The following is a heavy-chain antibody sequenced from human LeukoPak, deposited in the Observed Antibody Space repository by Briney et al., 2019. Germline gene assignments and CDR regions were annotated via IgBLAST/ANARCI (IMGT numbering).Heavy chain of an antibody. CDR1: RFTSSSYG. Sequence: GGSLRLSCAASRFTSSSYGMHWVRQAPGKGLEWVAVISYDGSNKYYADSVKGRFTISRDNSKNTLYLQMNSLRAEDTAVYYCAKDHRGSSWYPNFDYWGQGTLVTVSS. V-gene: IGHV3-30*18. CDR2: ISYDGSNK. D-gene: IGHD6-13*01. CDR3: AKDHRGSSWYPNFDY. J-gene: IGHJ4*02.